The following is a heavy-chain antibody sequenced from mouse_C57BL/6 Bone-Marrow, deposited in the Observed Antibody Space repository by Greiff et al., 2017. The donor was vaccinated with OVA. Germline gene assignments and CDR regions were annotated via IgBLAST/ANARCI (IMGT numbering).Heavy chain of an antibody. CDR3: ARNWDFDY. V-gene: IGHV1-64*01. Sequence: QVQLQQPGAELVKPGASVKLSCKASGYTFTSYWMHWVKQRPGQGLEWIGMIHPNSGSTNSNEKVKSKAKLTVEKSPSTAYMQLSSLTSEDSAVYYCARNWDFDYWGQGTTLTVSS. CDR1: GYTFTSYW. J-gene: IGHJ2*01. D-gene: IGHD4-1*01. CDR2: IHPNSGST.